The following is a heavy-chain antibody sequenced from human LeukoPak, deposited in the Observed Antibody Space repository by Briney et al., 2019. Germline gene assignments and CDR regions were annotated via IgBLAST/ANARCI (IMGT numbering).Heavy chain of an antibody. CDR1: GYTFTGYY. CDR2: INPSGGST. V-gene: IGHV1-46*01. Sequence: ASVKVSCKASGYTFTGYYMHWVRQAPGQGLEWMGIINPSGGSTSYAQKFQGRVTMTRDMSTSTVYMELSSLRSEDTAVYYCARGGLRVMVYRLYYMDVWGKGTTVTVSS. D-gene: IGHD2-8*01. J-gene: IGHJ6*03. CDR3: ARGGLRVMVYRLYYMDV.